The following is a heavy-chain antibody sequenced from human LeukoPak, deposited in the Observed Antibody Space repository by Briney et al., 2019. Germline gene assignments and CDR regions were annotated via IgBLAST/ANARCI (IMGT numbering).Heavy chain of an antibody. D-gene: IGHD5-12*01. J-gene: IGHJ4*02. Sequence: PGGSLRLSRAGSGFAFESFTMTWVRQAPGKGLEWVSLISATSSDVNYAESVRGRFTISRDNAKNSLFLLMDSLRVEDTAIYYCAKGLFSAYDKYLDSWGQGTLVTVSS. V-gene: IGHV3-21*04. CDR1: GFAFESFT. CDR2: ISATSSDV. CDR3: AKGLFSAYDKYLDS.